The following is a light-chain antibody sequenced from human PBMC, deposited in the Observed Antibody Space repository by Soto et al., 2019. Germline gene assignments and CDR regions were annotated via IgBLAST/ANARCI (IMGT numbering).Light chain of an antibody. V-gene: IGKV1-39*01. CDR1: QNIGTY. Sequence: DIQMTQSPSSLSASVGDRVTITCRASQNIGTYLHWYQQKPGKAPKLLIYGASSLQSGVPLRFSGSGSGTDFTLTVRSLQPEDSATYYCQQSYTSPPALTFGGGTKVEI. J-gene: IGKJ4*01. CDR3: QQSYTSPPALT. CDR2: GAS.